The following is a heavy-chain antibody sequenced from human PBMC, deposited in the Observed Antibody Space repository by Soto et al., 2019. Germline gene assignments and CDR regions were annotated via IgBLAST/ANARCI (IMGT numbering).Heavy chain of an antibody. CDR2: IWYDGSNK. CDR3: ARDVRRITFGGVIVPSPPWDDYYYYYGIDV. Sequence: GGSLRLSCAASGFTFSSYGMHWVRQAPGKGLEWVAVIWYDGSNKYYADSVKGRFTISRDNSKNTLYLQMNSLRAEDTAVYYCARDVRRITFGGVIVPSPPWDDYYYYYGIDVWGQGTTVTVSS. J-gene: IGHJ6*02. D-gene: IGHD3-16*02. CDR1: GFTFSSYG. V-gene: IGHV3-33*01.